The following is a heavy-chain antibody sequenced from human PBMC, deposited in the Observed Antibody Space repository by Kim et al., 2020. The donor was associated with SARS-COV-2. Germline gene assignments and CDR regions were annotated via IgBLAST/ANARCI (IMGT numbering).Heavy chain of an antibody. CDR2: IWYDGSNK. J-gene: IGHJ4*02. V-gene: IGHV3-33*06. D-gene: IGHD3-22*01. CDR1: GFTFSNFG. CDR3: AKQDSRWGLDY. Sequence: GGSLRLSCAASGFTFSNFGMHWVRQAPGKGLEWVSLIWYDGSNKYYADSVKGRFTISRDNSKNTLYLQVNSLRAEDTAVYYCAKQDSRWGLDYWGQGTLV.